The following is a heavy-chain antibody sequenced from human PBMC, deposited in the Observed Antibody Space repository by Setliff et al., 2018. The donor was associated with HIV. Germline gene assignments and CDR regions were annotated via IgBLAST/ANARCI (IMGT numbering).Heavy chain of an antibody. CDR3: ARKLLTRPNYYGMDV. CDR2: IRFNGRNI. J-gene: IGHJ6*02. Sequence: PGGSLRLSCVVSGFTLNHYAMHWVRQAPGKGLEWVSGIRFNGRNIAYADSVKGRFTISRDNAKNSLYLQMNSLRAEDTAVYYCARKLLTRPNYYGMDVWGQGTTVTVSS. V-gene: IGHV3-9*01. CDR1: GFTLNHYA. D-gene: IGHD2-15*01.